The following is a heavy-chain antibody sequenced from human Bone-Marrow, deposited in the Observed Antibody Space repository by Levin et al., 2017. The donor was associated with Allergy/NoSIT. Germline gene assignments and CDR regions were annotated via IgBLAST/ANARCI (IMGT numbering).Heavy chain of an antibody. Sequence: ASVKVSCKGSGYSFTNYWIGWVRQMPGKGLEWMGTIYPGDSHTRYSPSFQGLVTFSADKSISTAYLQWSSLKASDSAMYYCARESYGSGSRNNWFDPWGQGTLVTVSS. CDR2: IYPGDSHT. CDR1: GYSFTNYW. D-gene: IGHD3-10*01. V-gene: IGHV5-51*01. CDR3: ARESYGSGSRNNWFDP. J-gene: IGHJ5*02.